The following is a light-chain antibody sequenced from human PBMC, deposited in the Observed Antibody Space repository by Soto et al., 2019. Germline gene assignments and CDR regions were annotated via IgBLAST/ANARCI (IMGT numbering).Light chain of an antibody. CDR3: QQLNYWPRIT. J-gene: IGKJ5*01. CDR1: QSVSSY. V-gene: IGKV3-11*01. CDR2: DAS. Sequence: EIFLTQSPSTLSLSPVEIATLSCRASQSVSSYLAWYQQKPGQAPRLLIYDASNRATGIPARFSGSGSGTDFTLTISSLQSEDFAVYYCQQLNYWPRITFGQGTRLEIK.